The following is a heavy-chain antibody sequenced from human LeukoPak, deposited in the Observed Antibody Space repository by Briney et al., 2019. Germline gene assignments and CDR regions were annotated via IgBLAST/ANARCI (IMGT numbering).Heavy chain of an antibody. V-gene: IGHV4-59*01. CDR2: IYYRGST. CDR1: GDSISSYY. D-gene: IGHD5-18*01. Sequence: SETLSLTCTVSGDSISSYYWTWMRQPPGKGAEWIGYIYYRGSTNYNPSLKSRVTISVDTSKNQFSLKLSSVTAADTAVYYCARVQSGYSYGPFDYWGQGTLVTVSS. J-gene: IGHJ4*02. CDR3: ARVQSGYSYGPFDY.